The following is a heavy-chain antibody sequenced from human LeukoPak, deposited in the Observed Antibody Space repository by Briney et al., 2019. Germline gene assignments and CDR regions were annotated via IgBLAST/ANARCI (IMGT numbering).Heavy chain of an antibody. CDR1: GFTVSSNY. CDR3: ARYYGSGSYYDY. Sequence: GGSLTLSCAASGFTVSSNYMSWLRQAPGKGLEWVSVIYSGGSTYYADSVKGRFTISRNNSKNTLYLQINSLKAEDTAVYYCARYYGSGSYYDYWGQGTLVTVSS. D-gene: IGHD3-10*01. CDR2: IYSGGST. V-gene: IGHV3-53*01. J-gene: IGHJ4*02.